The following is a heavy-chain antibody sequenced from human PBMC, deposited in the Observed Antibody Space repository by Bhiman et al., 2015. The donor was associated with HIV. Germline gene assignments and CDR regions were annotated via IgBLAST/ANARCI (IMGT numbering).Heavy chain of an antibody. CDR1: GFTFSSYG. D-gene: IGHD3-22*01. Sequence: VQLVESGGGVVQPGGSLRLSCAASGFTFSSYGMHWVRQAPGKGLEWVAFIRYDGSNKYYADSVKGRFTISRDNSKNTLYLQMNSLRAEDTAVYYCAKARSLSGNYYDSSVFDYWGQGTLVTVSS. CDR3: AKARSLSGNYYDSSVFDY. J-gene: IGHJ4*02. V-gene: IGHV3-30*02. CDR2: IRYDGSNK.